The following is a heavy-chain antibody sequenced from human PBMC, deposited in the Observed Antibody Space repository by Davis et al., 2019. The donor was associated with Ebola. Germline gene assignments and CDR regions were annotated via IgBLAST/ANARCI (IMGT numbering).Heavy chain of an antibody. CDR2: IYYSGST. V-gene: IGHV4-59*01. D-gene: IGHD2-2*01. CDR1: GGSISSYY. CDR3: ARVPRYCSSTSCYVDAFDI. J-gene: IGHJ3*02. Sequence: GSLRLSCTVSGGSISSYYWSWIRQPPGTGLEWIGYIYYSGSTNYNPSLKSRVTISVDTSKNQFSLKLSSVTAADTAVYYCARVPRYCSSTSCYVDAFDIWCQGTMVTVSS.